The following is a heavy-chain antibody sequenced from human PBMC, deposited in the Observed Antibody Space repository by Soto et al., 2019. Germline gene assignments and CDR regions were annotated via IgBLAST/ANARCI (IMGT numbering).Heavy chain of an antibody. CDR2: IWYDGSNK. V-gene: IGHV3-33*01. D-gene: IGHD6-6*01. CDR3: ARDRSRIAARPSWFDP. J-gene: IGHJ5*02. CDR1: GFTFSSYG. Sequence: GGSLRLSCAASGFTFSSYGMHWVRQAPGKGLEWVAVIWYDGSNKYYADSVKGRFTISRDNSKNTLYLQMNSLRAEDTAVYYCARDRSRIAARPSWFDPWGQGTLVTVSS.